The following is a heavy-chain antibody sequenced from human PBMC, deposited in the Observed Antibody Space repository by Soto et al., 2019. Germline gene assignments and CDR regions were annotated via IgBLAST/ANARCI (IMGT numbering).Heavy chain of an antibody. D-gene: IGHD2-15*01. J-gene: IGHJ4*01. CDR1: GGTFSSYA. V-gene: IGHV1-69*13. Sequence: SVKVACKASGGTFSSYAISWVGQAPGQGLAWMGGIIPIFGTANYAQKFQGRVTITADESTSTAYMELSSLRSEDTAVYYCARDRRRYCSGGSCMGYWGQGTLVTVSS. CDR2: IIPIFGTA. CDR3: ARDRRRYCSGGSCMGY.